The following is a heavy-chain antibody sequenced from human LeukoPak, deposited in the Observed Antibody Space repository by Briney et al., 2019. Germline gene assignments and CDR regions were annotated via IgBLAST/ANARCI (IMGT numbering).Heavy chain of an antibody. CDR1: GFTFGSYS. CDR2: ISSYSGSTI. CDR3: ARGLDP. Sequence: GGSLRLSCAASGFTFGSYSMNWVRQAPGKGLEWVSYISSYSGSTIYYADSVKGRFTISRDNAKNALYLQMNSLRDEDTAVYYCARGLDPWGQGTLVTVSS. V-gene: IGHV3-48*02. J-gene: IGHJ5*02.